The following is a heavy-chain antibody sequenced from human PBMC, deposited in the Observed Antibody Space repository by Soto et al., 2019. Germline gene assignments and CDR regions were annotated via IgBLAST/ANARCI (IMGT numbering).Heavy chain of an antibody. D-gene: IGHD3-3*01. J-gene: IGHJ4*02. CDR3: ANVGGVVITGEYYFDY. CDR1: GFTFDEYG. Sequence: EVQLVESGGGLVQPGRSLRLSCAASGFTFDEYGIHWVRQAPGKGLEWVSGISWNSGSIGYADSVKGRFTIPRDNAKNPVYLQMNSLRAEDTALYYCANVGGVVITGEYYFDYWGQGTLVTVSS. CDR2: ISWNSGSI. V-gene: IGHV3-9*01.